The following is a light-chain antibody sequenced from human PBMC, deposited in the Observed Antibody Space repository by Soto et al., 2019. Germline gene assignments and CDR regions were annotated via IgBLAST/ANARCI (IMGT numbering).Light chain of an antibody. V-gene: IGKV1-5*01. CDR2: DAT. CDR1: QTISSS. J-gene: IGKJ2*01. Sequence: DIQMTQSPSTLSASVGDRVTITCRASQTISSSLAWYQHKPGKAPKLLIFDATTLQSGVPSRFSGSGFGTEFTLTITGPQPDDFATYYCQQHNDYTPVTFGQGTKLEIK. CDR3: QQHNDYTPVT.